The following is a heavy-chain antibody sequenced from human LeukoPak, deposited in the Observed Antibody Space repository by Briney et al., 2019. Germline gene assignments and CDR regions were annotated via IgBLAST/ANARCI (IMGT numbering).Heavy chain of an antibody. CDR3: ASRSDGSGSYLTIDY. V-gene: IGHV4-30-4*07. CDR1: GGSISSGGYS. D-gene: IGHD3-10*01. J-gene: IGHJ4*02. Sequence: SETLSLTCAVSGGSISSGGYSWSWIRQPPGKGLEWIGYIYYSGSTYYNPSLKSRVTISVDTSKNQFSLKLSSVTAADTAVYYCASRSDGSGSYLTIDYWGQGTLVTVSS. CDR2: IYYSGST.